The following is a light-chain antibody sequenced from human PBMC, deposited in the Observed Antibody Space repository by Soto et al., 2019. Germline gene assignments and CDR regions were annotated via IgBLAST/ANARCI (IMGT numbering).Light chain of an antibody. J-gene: IGKJ1*01. CDR3: QHYNSYSEA. Sequence: DIQKTQSPSTLSGSVGDRVTITCRASQTISSWLAWYQQKPGKAPKLLIYKASTLKSGAPSRFSGSGSGTEFTLTISSLQPDDFATYYCQHYNSYSEAFGQGTKVELK. CDR1: QTISSW. V-gene: IGKV1-5*03. CDR2: KAS.